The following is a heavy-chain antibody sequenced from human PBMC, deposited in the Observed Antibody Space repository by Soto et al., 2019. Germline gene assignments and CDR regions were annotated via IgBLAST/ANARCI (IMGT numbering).Heavy chain of an antibody. J-gene: IGHJ5*02. Sequence: QVQLVQSGAEVKKPGSSVKVSCKASGGTFSSYAISWVRQAPGQGLEWMGGIIPIFGTANYAQKFQGRVTITADESMSAAYMELSSLISEDAAVYYCASRGMAVYHWFDPWGQGTLVTVSS. D-gene: IGHD6-19*01. CDR1: GGTFSSYA. V-gene: IGHV1-69*12. CDR2: IIPIFGTA. CDR3: ASRGMAVYHWFDP.